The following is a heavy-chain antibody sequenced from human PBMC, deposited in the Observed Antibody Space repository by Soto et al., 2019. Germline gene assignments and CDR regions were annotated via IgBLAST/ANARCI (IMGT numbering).Heavy chain of an antibody. CDR2: ISYDASHT. Sequence: QVQVVESGGGVFQPGRSLRLSWAASGFTFNTCAMHWVRQAPGKGREGWALISYDASHTDYADSVKGRFTISRDSSDNTLSLIMNSLRPEDTAVYYCAKSSGKYYPESRVMHVWGQGITVTVSS. D-gene: IGHD1-26*01. J-gene: IGHJ6*02. CDR1: GFTFNTCA. CDR3: AKSSGKYYPESRVMHV. V-gene: IGHV3-30*18.